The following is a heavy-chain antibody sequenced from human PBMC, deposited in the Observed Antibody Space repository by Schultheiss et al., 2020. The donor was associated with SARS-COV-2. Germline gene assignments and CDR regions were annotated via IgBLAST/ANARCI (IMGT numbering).Heavy chain of an antibody. CDR2: IYSGGST. CDR3: AKGDYGDHDY. V-gene: IGHV3-53*01. D-gene: IGHD4-17*01. CDR1: GFTVSSNY. J-gene: IGHJ4*02. Sequence: GESLKISCAASGFTVSSNYMSWVRQAPGKGLEWVSVIYSGGSTYYADSVKGRFTISRDNSKNTLYLQMNSLRAEDTAVYYCAKGDYGDHDYWGQGTLVTVSS.